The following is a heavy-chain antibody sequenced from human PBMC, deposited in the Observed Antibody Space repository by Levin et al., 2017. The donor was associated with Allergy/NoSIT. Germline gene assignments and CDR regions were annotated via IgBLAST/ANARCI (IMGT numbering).Heavy chain of an antibody. Sequence: SSETLSLTCGVSGGSISSAKWWSWVRQSPEKGLEWIGEMYHNGNSNYNPSLKSRVTISVDKSKNQFSLRLDSVTAADTAVYFCATSASYCLDNWGQGILVTVSS. CDR1: GGSISSAKW. CDR2: MYHNGNS. D-gene: IGHD3-22*01. CDR3: ATSASYCLDN. J-gene: IGHJ4*02. V-gene: IGHV4-4*02.